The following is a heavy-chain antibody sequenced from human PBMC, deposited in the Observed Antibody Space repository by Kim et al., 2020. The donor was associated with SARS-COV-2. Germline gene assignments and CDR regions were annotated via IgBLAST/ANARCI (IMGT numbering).Heavy chain of an antibody. CDR1: GFTFSSYG. V-gene: IGHV3-30*18. Sequence: GGSLRLSCAASGFTFSSYGMHWVRQAPGKGLEWVAVISYDGSNKYYVDSVKGRFTISRDNSKNTLYLQMNSLRAEDTAVYYCAKPEGSGWYINWFDPWGQGTLVTVSS. CDR2: ISYDGSNK. D-gene: IGHD6-19*01. J-gene: IGHJ5*02. CDR3: AKPEGSGWYINWFDP.